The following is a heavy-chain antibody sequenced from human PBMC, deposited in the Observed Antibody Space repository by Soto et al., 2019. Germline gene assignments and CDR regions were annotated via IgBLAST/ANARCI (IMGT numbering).Heavy chain of an antibody. V-gene: IGHV1-69*13. CDR2: IIPNFGTA. Sequence: SVKVSCKASGGTFSSYAISWVRQAPGQGLEWMGGIIPNFGTANYAQKFQGRVTITADESTSTAYMELSSLRSEDTAVYYCAGDLADINYYYGMDVWGQGTTVTVYS. D-gene: IGHD2-15*01. CDR1: GGTFSSYA. CDR3: AGDLADINYYYGMDV. J-gene: IGHJ6*02.